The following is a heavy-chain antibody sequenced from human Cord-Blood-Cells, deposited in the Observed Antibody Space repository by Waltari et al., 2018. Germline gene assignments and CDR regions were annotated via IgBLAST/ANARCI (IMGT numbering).Heavy chain of an antibody. CDR2: INHSGST. V-gene: IGHV4-34*01. J-gene: IGHJ4*02. CDR3: ARTVYSGSSFDY. Sequence: QVQLQQWGAGLLKPSETLSLTCAVYGGSLSGYYWSWIRQPPGKGLEWIGEINHSGSTNYNPSLKSRVTISVDTSKNQFSLKLSSVTAADTAVYYCARTVYSGSSFDYWGQGTLVTVSS. D-gene: IGHD1-26*01. CDR1: GGSLSGYY.